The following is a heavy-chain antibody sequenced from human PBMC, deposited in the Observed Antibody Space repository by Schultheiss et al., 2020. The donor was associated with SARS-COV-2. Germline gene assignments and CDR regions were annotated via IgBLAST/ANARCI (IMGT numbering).Heavy chain of an antibody. D-gene: IGHD2-2*01. CDR3: ARGDLKRYCSSTSCYPDHYFDY. CDR1: GFTFSSYS. Sequence: GGSLRLSCAASGFTFSSYSMNWVRQAPGKGLEWVSYISSSSSTIYYADSVKGRFTISRDNAKNTLYLQMNSLRAEDTAVYYCARGDLKRYCSSTSCYPDHYFDYWGQGTLVTVSS. CDR2: ISSSSSTI. J-gene: IGHJ4*02. V-gene: IGHV3-48*04.